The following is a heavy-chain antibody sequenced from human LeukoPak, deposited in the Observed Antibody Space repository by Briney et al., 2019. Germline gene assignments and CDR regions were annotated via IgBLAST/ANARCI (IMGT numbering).Heavy chain of an antibody. V-gene: IGHV3-53*01. Sequence: GGSLRLSCAASGFTVSSNYMSWVRQAPGKGLEWVSVIYSGGSTYYADSVKGRFTISRDNSKNTLYLQMNSLRAEDTAVYYCARRGDYYYMDVWGKGTTVTISS. CDR1: GFTVSSNY. CDR3: ARRGDYYYMDV. CDR2: IYSGGST. J-gene: IGHJ6*03.